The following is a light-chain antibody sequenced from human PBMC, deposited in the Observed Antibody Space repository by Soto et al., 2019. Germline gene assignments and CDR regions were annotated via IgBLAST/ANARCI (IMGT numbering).Light chain of an antibody. V-gene: IGLV4-60*02. Sequence: QLVLTQSSSASASLGSSVKLTCTLSSGHSSYIIAWHQQQPGKAPRYLMKLEGSGSYNKGSGVPDRFSGSSSGADRYLTISNLQFEDEADYYCETWDSKAFGGGTKLTVL. CDR1: SGHSSYI. J-gene: IGLJ3*02. CDR3: ETWDSKA. CDR2: LEGSGSY.